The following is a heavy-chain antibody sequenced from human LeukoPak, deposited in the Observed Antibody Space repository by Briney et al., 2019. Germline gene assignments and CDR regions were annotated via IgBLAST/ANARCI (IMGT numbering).Heavy chain of an antibody. J-gene: IGHJ4*02. V-gene: IGHV3-21*01. CDR1: GFTFSSYN. Sequence: GGSLRLSCAASGFTFSSYNMDWVRQAPGKGLEWVSSITSSSSYIYYADSVKGRFTISRDNAKNSLHLQMNSLRAEDTAVYYCARRVIVVGLDYWGQGTLVTVSS. CDR3: ARRVIVVGLDY. D-gene: IGHD3-22*01. CDR2: ITSSSSYI.